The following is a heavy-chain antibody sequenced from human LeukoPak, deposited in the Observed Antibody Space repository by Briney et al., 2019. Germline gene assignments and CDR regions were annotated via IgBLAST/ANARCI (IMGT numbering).Heavy chain of an antibody. CDR3: ARTYYYDSSGYWNFDY. CDR2: IIPIFGTA. V-gene: IGHV1-69*05. CDR1: GGTFSSYA. Sequence: ASVKVSCKASGGTFSSYAISWVRQAPGQGLEWMGGIIPIFGTANYAQKFQGRVTITTDESTSTTYMELSSLRSEDTAVYYCARTYYYDSSGYWNFDYWGQGTLVTLSS. D-gene: IGHD3-22*01. J-gene: IGHJ4*02.